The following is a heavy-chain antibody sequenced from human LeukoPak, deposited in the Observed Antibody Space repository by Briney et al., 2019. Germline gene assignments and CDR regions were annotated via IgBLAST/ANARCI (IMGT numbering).Heavy chain of an antibody. Sequence: PGGSLILSCAASGFTFDDYAMHWVRQAPGKGLEWVSGISWNSGSIGYADSVKGRFTISRDNAKNSLYLQMNSLRAEDMALYYCAKIAAVSYFDYWGQGSLVSVSS. J-gene: IGHJ4*02. V-gene: IGHV3-9*03. D-gene: IGHD6-13*01. CDR2: ISWNSGSI. CDR1: GFTFDDYA. CDR3: AKIAAVSYFDY.